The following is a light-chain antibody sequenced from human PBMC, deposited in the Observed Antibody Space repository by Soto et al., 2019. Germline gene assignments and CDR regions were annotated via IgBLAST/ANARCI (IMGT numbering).Light chain of an antibody. J-gene: IGKJ5*01. CDR3: LQDYHLPIT. Sequence: EIVMTQSPATLSVSPGEGATLSCRASQSISSSYLSWYQQKPGQAPRLVIYGASTRATGIPARFSGSGRGSGTDFTLTISSLHPEDFAVYYCLQDYHLPITFGQGTRLEIK. V-gene: IGKV3D-7*01. CDR1: QSISSSY. CDR2: GAS.